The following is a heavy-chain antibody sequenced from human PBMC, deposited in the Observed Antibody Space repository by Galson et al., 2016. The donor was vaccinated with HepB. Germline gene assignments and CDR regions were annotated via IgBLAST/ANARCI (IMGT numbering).Heavy chain of an antibody. Sequence: GKGLEWIGEIYHSGSTNYNPSLKSRVTISVDKSKNHFSLKLNSVTAADTAVYYCASIDCSDGSCYFDYWGQGTLVTVSS. CDR2: IYHSGST. CDR3: ASIDCSDGSCYFDY. V-gene: IGHV4-4*02. J-gene: IGHJ4*02. D-gene: IGHD2-15*01.